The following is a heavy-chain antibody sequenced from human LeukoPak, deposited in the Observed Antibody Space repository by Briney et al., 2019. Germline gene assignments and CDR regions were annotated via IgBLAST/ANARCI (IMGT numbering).Heavy chain of an antibody. Sequence: TGGSLRLSCVASGFTFTNHEMNWVRQGPGKGLEWVSYITTSGSTMYYADSVTGRFAISRGNAKNSLYLQINNLRAEDTAVYYCVRDRDIAYLRADFCGQGTLVTVSS. J-gene: IGHJ4*02. CDR2: ITTSGSTM. V-gene: IGHV3-48*03. CDR1: GFTFTNHE. CDR3: VRDRDIAYLRADF. D-gene: IGHD5-12*01.